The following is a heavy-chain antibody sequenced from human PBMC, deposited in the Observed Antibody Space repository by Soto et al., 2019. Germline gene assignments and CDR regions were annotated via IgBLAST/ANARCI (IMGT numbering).Heavy chain of an antibody. V-gene: IGHV3-7*04. J-gene: IGHJ4*02. CDR2: IKQDGSEK. Sequence: PGGSLRLSCAASGFTFSSYWMSWVRQAPGKGLEWVANIKQDGSEKYYVDSVKGRFTISRDNAKNSLYLQMNSLRAEDTAVYYCAREEPGYYDSSGQYYFDYWGQGTLVTVSS. CDR3: AREEPGYYDSSGQYYFDY. CDR1: GFTFSSYW. D-gene: IGHD3-22*01.